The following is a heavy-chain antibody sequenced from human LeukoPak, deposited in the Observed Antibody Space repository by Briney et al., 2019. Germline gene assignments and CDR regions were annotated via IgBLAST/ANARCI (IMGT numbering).Heavy chain of an antibody. D-gene: IGHD3-22*01. V-gene: IGHV3-30-3*01. CDR1: GFTFSSYW. J-gene: IGHJ4*02. CDR2: ISYDGSNK. CDR3: ARGGDQYYYDSSGYYY. Sequence: GSLRLSCAASGFTFSSYWMSWVRQAPGKGLEWVAVISYDGSNKYYADSVKGRFTISRDNSKNTLYLQMNSLRAEDTAVYYCARGGDQYYYDSSGYYYWGQGTLVTVSS.